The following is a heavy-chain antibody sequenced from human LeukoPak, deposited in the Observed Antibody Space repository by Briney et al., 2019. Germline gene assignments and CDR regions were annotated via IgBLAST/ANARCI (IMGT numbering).Heavy chain of an antibody. CDR2: ISSSSSYI. CDR1: GFTFSGYS. V-gene: IGHV3-21*01. J-gene: IGHJ5*02. Sequence: GGSLRLSCAASGFTFSGYSMNWVRQAPGKGLEWVSSISSSSSYIYYADSVKGRFTISRDNAKNSLYLQMNGLGAEDTAVYYCARDDIVVVPAASSGFDPWGQGTLVTVSS. CDR3: ARDDIVVVPAASSGFDP. D-gene: IGHD2-2*01.